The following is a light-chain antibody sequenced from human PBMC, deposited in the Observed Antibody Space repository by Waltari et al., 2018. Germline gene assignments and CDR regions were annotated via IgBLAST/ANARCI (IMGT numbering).Light chain of an antibody. J-gene: IGKJ2*01. CDR1: QSVSSY. CDR3: QQRSNWPRGGYT. V-gene: IGKV3-11*01. CDR2: DAA. Sequence: EIVLTQSPATLPLSPGERATLSCRASQSVSSYLALYQQKPGQAPRLLIYDAANRATGIPARFSGSGSGTDFTLTSSSLEPEDFAVYYCQQRSNWPRGGYTFGQGTKLEIK.